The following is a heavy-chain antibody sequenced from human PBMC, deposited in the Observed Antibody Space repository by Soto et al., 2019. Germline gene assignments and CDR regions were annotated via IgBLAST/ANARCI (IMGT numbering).Heavy chain of an antibody. D-gene: IGHD4-17*01. CDR2: IYTSGST. CDR1: GGSISSYY. J-gene: IGHJ5*02. V-gene: IGHV4-4*07. CDR3: AGDYGDYDQNWFDT. Sequence: SSETLSLTCTVSGGSISSYYWSWIRQPAGKGLEWIGRIYTSGSTNYNPSLKSRVTMSVDTSKNQFSLKLSSVTAADTAVYYCAGDYGDYDQNWFDTWGQGTLVTVSS.